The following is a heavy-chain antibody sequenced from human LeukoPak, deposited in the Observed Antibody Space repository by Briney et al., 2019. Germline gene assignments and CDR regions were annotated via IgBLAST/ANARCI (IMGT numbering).Heavy chain of an antibody. CDR2: ISWNSGSI. J-gene: IGHJ4*02. CDR1: GFTFDDYA. D-gene: IGHD6-19*01. CDR3: AKSVGSSGWTYYFDY. V-gene: IGHV3-9*01. Sequence: PGGSLRLSCAASGFTFDDYAMHWVRQAPGKGLEWVSGISWNSGSIGYADSVKGRFTISRDNAKNSLYLQMNSLRAEDTALYYCAKSVGSSGWTYYFDYWGQGTLVTVSS.